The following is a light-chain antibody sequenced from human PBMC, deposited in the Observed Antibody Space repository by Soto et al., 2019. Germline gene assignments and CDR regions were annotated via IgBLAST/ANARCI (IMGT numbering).Light chain of an antibody. CDR2: AAS. CDR3: QQYHTFPYT. J-gene: IGKJ2*01. Sequence: DIQLTQSPSSLSASVGDRVTLACQASQDIARSLSWFQQKPGKAPNLLIYAASNLEAGVPSRFSAGGSGTNFSLIISSLQPQDIVTYYCQQYHTFPYTFGRGDQAG. V-gene: IGKV1-33*01. CDR1: QDIARS.